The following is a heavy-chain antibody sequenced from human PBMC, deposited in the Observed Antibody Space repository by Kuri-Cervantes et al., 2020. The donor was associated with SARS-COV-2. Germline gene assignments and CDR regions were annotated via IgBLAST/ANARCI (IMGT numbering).Heavy chain of an antibody. D-gene: IGHD6-19*01. V-gene: IGHV4-59*08. J-gene: IGHJ4*02. CDR2: IYYSGST. CDR1: GGSISSYY. CDR3: ARTFRGSSADSGDY. Sequence: SETLSLTCTVSGGSISSYYWSWIRQPLGKGLEWIGYIYYSGSTNYNPSLKSRVTISVDTSNNHFSLKLSSVTAADTAVYFCARTFRGSSADSGDYWGQGTLVTVSS.